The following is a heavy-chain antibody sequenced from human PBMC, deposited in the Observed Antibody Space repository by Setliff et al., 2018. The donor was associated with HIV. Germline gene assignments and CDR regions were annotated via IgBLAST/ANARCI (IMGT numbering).Heavy chain of an antibody. Sequence: GGSLRLSCAASGFAFSSSEMNWVRQAPGKGLEWVSYISSSGSSIYYGDSGKGRFTISRDNAKNSLYLQMNSLRAEDTAIYYCARDHRPSTSNWHHWFDPWGPGTLVTVSS. J-gene: IGHJ5*02. CDR3: ARDHRPSTSNWHHWFDP. CDR1: GFAFSSSE. D-gene: IGHD6-13*01. CDR2: ISSSGSSI. V-gene: IGHV3-48*03.